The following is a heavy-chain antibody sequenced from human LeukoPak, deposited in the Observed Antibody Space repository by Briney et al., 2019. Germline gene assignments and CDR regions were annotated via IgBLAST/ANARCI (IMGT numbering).Heavy chain of an antibody. CDR3: ARVAKQWLVLGGYGMDV. Sequence: SETLSLTCIVSGGSISTYYWSWIREPPGKGLEYIGYIDYRGSTSYSPSLKSRVTISIDTSKKQFSLKLRSVTAADTAVYYCARVAKQWLVLGGYGMDVWGQGTTVTVSS. CDR1: GGSISTYY. V-gene: IGHV4-59*01. CDR2: IDYRGST. J-gene: IGHJ6*02. D-gene: IGHD6-19*01.